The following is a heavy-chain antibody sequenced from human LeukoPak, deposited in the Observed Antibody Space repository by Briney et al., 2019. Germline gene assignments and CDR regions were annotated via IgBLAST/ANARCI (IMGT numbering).Heavy chain of an antibody. J-gene: IGHJ5*02. CDR1: GFTFSSYW. V-gene: IGHV3-74*01. Sequence: GGPLRLSCAASGFTFSSYWMDWVRHAPGKGLVWVSRINSDGSSKRYADSVKGRFTISRDDAKNSLYLQMNSLRAEDTAVYYCARDQRGTGFHIVLLPAASRGFDPWGQGTLVTVSS. CDR2: INSDGSSK. CDR3: ARDQRGTGFHIVLLPAASRGFDP. D-gene: IGHD2-2*01.